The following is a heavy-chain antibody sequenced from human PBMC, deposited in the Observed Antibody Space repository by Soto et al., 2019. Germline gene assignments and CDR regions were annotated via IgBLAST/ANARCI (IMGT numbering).Heavy chain of an antibody. CDR3: PRHITDGDYVIANWFDP. CDR2: IYYSGST. D-gene: IGHD4-17*01. J-gene: IGHJ5*02. CDR1: GGSISSTVYY. Sequence: LCLPCTVVGGSISSTVYYWGWIRQPPGKGLEWIGSIYYSGSTYYNPSLKSRVTISVDTSKNQFSLKLSSVTAADTAVYYCPRHITDGDYVIANWFDPCGQRTLVTVSS. V-gene: IGHV4-39*01.